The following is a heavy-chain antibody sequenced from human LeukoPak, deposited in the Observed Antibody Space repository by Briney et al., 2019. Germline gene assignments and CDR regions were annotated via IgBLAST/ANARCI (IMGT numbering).Heavy chain of an antibody. CDR2: MNPNSGNT. CDR3: ARFGEDGMDV. Sequence: ASVTVSCTASGYTFTSYDINWVRQAPGQGLEWMGWMNPNSGNTDYAQMFQGRVTMTRNTSISTAYMELSSLRSEDTAVYYCARFGEDGMDVWGQGTTVTVSS. J-gene: IGHJ6*02. V-gene: IGHV1-8*01. D-gene: IGHD3-10*01. CDR1: GYTFTSYD.